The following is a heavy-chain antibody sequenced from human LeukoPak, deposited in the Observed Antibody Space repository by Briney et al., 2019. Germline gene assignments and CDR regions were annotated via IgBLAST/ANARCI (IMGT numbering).Heavy chain of an antibody. J-gene: IGHJ3*02. CDR2: IKQDGSEN. D-gene: IGHD3-9*01. CDR3: ATYWRYFDWLLSDI. V-gene: IGHV3-7*05. Sequence: PGGSLRLSCEASGFTFNSYWMSWVRQAPGKGLEWVANIKQDGSENYYVDSVKGRFTISRDNAKNSLYLQMNSLRAEATAVYYCATYWRYFDWLLSDIWGLGTMVTVSS. CDR1: GFTFNSYW.